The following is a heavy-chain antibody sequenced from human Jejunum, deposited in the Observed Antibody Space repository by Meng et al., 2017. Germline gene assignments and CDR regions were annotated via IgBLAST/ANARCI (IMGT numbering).Heavy chain of an antibody. CDR2: IHYSGGT. J-gene: IGHJ1*01. CDR3: ARATAGNSEYFQN. V-gene: IGHV4-31*03. CDR1: GGSMNSAGHY. Sequence: HVQPPEPGPGLVKPAQTLSLTCTVSGGSMNSAGHYWSWIRQDPGKGLEWIGYIHYSGGTYYNPSLKSRVTISVDTSKNQFSLKLNSVSAADTAVYYCARATAGNSEYFQNWGQGTLVTVSS. D-gene: IGHD4-23*01.